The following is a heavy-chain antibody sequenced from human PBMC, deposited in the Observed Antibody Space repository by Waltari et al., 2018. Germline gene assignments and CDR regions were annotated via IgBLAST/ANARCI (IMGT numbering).Heavy chain of an antibody. J-gene: IGHJ4*02. CDR3: ARDSPGGTNFDY. CDR1: GGTCSSYA. CDR2: CVPIFGTA. V-gene: IGHV1-69*12. D-gene: IGHD1-7*01. Sequence: QVQLVQSGAEVKKPGSSVKVSCKASGGTCSSYAISWVRQAPGQGLEWMGGCVPIFGTANSDQKFQGRVTITADESTSTAYMELSSLRSEDTAVYYCARDSPGGTNFDYWGQGTLVTVSS.